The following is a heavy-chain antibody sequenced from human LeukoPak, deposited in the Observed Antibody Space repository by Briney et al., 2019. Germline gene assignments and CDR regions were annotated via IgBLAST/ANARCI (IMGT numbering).Heavy chain of an antibody. CDR1: GGSISSSSYY. CDR3: ARVPDSGVSPRRAFDM. D-gene: IGHD3-22*01. Sequence: PSETLSLTCTVSGGSISSSSYYWGWIRQPPGKGLEWIGSIYYSGSTYYNPSLKSRVTISVDTSKNQFSLKLTSVTAADTAVFYCARVPDSGVSPRRAFDMWGQGTMVTVSS. J-gene: IGHJ3*02. V-gene: IGHV4-39*07. CDR2: IYYSGST.